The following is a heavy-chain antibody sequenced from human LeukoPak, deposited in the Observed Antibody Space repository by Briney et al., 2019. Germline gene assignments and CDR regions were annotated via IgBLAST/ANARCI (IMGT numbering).Heavy chain of an antibody. J-gene: IGHJ4*02. V-gene: IGHV4-59*01. CDR2: ISYSGST. D-gene: IGHD1-20*01. CDR1: GGSISSYY. Sequence: SETLSLTCTVSGGSISSYYWTWIRQPPGKGLEWIGYISYSGSTNYNPSLKSRVTMSVDTSKNQFSLKLSSVTAAHMAIYYCARQVGIIGTTDYFDYWGQGTLVTVSS. CDR3: ARQVGIIGTTDYFDY.